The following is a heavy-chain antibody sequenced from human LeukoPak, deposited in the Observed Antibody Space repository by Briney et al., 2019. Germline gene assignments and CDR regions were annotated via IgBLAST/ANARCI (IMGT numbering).Heavy chain of an antibody. CDR1: GFTFSSSTFGSYT. V-gene: IGHV3-21*01. CDR3: ARDLDYSTGFDY. CDR2: ISSTCTYI. J-gene: IGHJ4*02. Sequence: GESLRLSCATSGFTFSSSTFGSYTMNWVRKAPGKGLEWVSSISSTCTYIYYTDSMKGRFTISRDIANSLLYLQMNSLRADDTAVYYCARDLDYSTGFDYWGQGTLVTVSS. D-gene: IGHD4-11*01.